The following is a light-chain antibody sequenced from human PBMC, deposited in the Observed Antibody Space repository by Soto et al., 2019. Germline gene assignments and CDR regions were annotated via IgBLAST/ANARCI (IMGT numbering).Light chain of an antibody. CDR2: EAS. Sequence: IQMTQSPSTLSASVGDRVTITCRASQSISSRLAWYQQKPGEAPKLLIYEASSLESGVPSRFSGSGSGTHFTLTISSLQPEDFATYYCQQANTFPLTFGQGTRLEIK. CDR3: QQANTFPLT. V-gene: IGKV1-5*03. CDR1: QSISSR. J-gene: IGKJ5*01.